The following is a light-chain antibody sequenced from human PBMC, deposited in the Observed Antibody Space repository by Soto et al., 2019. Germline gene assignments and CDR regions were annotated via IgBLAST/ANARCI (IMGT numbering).Light chain of an antibody. CDR2: EVS. Sequence: QSVLTQPASVSGSPGQSITISCTGASSDVGGYDYVSWYQHHPGKAPKLLIYEVSKRPSGVSNRFSGSKSANTASLTLSGLQAEDEADYYCTSYTSASTVVFGGGTKVTVL. CDR1: SSDVGGYDY. J-gene: IGLJ2*01. V-gene: IGLV2-14*01. CDR3: TSYTSASTVV.